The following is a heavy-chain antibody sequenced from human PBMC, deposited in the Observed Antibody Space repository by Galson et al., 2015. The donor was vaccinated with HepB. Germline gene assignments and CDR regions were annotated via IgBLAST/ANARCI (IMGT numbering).Heavy chain of an antibody. J-gene: IGHJ3*02. D-gene: IGHD3-10*01. CDR2: ISSSSSYT. Sequence: SLRLSCAASGFTFSDYYMSWIRQAPGKGLEWVSYISSSSSYTNYADSVKGRFTISRDNAKNSLYLQMNSLRAEDTAVYYCATTYYYGSGSSGDAFDIWGQGTMVTVSS. CDR1: GFTFSDYY. V-gene: IGHV3-11*03. CDR3: ATTYYYGSGSSGDAFDI.